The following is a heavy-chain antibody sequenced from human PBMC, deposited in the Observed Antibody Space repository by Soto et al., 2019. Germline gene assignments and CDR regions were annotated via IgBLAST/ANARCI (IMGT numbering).Heavy chain of an antibody. CDR3: VREGTYGRRYFDD. J-gene: IGHJ4*02. Sequence: EVQVVESGGGLVQPGGSLRLSCAASGFTVSSNYMTWVRRAPGKGLEWIAAIYSGGNTYYADSVKGRFTISRDNSKNTLYLQMNSLRADDTSIYYCVREGTYGRRYFDDWGQGTLVTVSS. V-gene: IGHV3-66*01. D-gene: IGHD2-8*01. CDR2: IYSGGNT. CDR1: GFTVSSNY.